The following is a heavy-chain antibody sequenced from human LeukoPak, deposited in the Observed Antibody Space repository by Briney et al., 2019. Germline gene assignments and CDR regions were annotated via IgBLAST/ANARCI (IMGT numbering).Heavy chain of an antibody. V-gene: IGHV3-23*01. CDR2: ISGSGDST. Sequence: PGGSLRLSCAASGFTFSSYAMSWVRQAPGKGLKWVSAISGSGDSTYYADSVKGRFTISRDNSKNTLYLQMNSLRAEDTAVYNCAKKLRGTYSFDCWGQGTLVTVSS. CDR1: GFTFSSYA. J-gene: IGHJ4*02. D-gene: IGHD3-16*01. CDR3: AKKLRGTYSFDC.